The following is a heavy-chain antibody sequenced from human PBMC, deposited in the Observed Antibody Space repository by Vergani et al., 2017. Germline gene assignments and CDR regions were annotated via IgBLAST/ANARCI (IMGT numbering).Heavy chain of an antibody. CDR3: ARGRSPYGSSPVLSMDV. CDR2: ITPNSDDT. J-gene: IGHJ6*02. Sequence: QVQLVQSGAEVGKPGDSVRVSCKASGYTFSDYYLHWVRQAPGQGLEWMGWITPNSDDTKYAQNFQGRVTMTKDTSISTAYMQLSRLTSDDTAVYFCARGRSPYGSSPVLSMDVWGQGTTVSVSS. D-gene: IGHD6-13*01. V-gene: IGHV1-2*02. CDR1: GYTFSDYY.